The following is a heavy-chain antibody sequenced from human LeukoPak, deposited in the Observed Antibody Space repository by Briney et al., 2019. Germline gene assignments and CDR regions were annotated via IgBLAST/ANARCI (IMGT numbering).Heavy chain of an antibody. CDR2: INHSGST. D-gene: IGHD5-12*01. V-gene: IGHV4-34*01. CDR1: GGSFSGYY. J-gene: IGHJ6*02. CDR3: ARGNIVPTAFLHLYYGMDV. Sequence: PSETLSLTCAVYGGSFSGYYWSWIRQPPGKGLEWIGEINHSGSTNYNPSLKSRVTISVDTSKNQFSLKLSSVTAADTAVYYCARGNIVPTAFLHLYYGMDVWGRGTTVTVSS.